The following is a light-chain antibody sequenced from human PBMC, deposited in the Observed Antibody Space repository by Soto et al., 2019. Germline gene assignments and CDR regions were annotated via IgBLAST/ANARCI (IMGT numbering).Light chain of an antibody. J-gene: IGLJ2*01. CDR3: SSYTSINTVI. CDR1: SSDVGGYNY. V-gene: IGLV2-14*01. CDR2: EVS. Sequence: QSALTQPASVSGSPGQSITISCTGTSSDVGGYNYVSWYQQHPGKAPKLMIYEVSNRPSGVSNRFSGSTSGNTASLNISGLQVEDEADYYCSSYTSINTVIFGGGTKLTVL.